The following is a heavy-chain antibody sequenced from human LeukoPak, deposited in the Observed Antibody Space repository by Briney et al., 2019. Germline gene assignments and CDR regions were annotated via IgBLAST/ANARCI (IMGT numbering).Heavy chain of an antibody. D-gene: IGHD4-17*01. CDR3: ARDFGYGDYVVDY. J-gene: IGHJ4*02. CDR2: IKQDGSEK. Sequence: GGSLRLSCAASGFTFSSYWMSWVRQAPGKGLEWVANIKQDGSEKYYVDSVKGRFTISRDNAENSLYLQMNSLRAEDTAVYYCARDFGYGDYVVDYWGQGTLVTVSS. CDR1: GFTFSSYW. V-gene: IGHV3-7*01.